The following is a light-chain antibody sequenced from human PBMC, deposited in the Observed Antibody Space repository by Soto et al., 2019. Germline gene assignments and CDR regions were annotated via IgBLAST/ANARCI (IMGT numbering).Light chain of an antibody. V-gene: IGKV1-5*03. CDR3: QQHNPYSPYT. CDR2: DAS. CDR1: QSITNC. J-gene: IGKJ2*01. Sequence: DIQMTQSPSTLSASVGDRVTITCRASQSITNCLAWYQQKPGKAPKLLIFDASSLRRGVPSRFSGSGSGTEFPLTISSLQPEDFATYYCQQHNPYSPYTFGQGTKLEIK.